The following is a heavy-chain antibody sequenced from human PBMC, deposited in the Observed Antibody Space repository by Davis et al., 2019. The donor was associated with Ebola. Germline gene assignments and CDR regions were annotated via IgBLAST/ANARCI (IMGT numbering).Heavy chain of an antibody. J-gene: IGHJ3*02. CDR1: GFRFYDYW. Sequence: GESLKISCSAPGFRFYDYWMHWVRQAPGKGLEWVSSISSSSSYIYYADSVKGRFTISRDNAKNSLYLQMNSLRAEDTAVYYCARDRDEAFDIWGQGTMVTVSS. V-gene: IGHV3-21*01. CDR3: ARDRDEAFDI. CDR2: ISSSSSYI.